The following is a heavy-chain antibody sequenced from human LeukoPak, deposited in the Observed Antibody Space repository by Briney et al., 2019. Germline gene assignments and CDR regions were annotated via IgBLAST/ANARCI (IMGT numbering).Heavy chain of an antibody. J-gene: IGHJ3*02. CDR1: GGSISSGGYY. Sequence: SETLSLTCTVSGGSISSGGYYWSWIRQPPGKGLEWIGYIYHSGSTYYNPSLKSRVTISVDRSKNQFSLKLSSVTAADTAVYYCARDTPASIWGQGTMVTVSS. V-gene: IGHV4-30-2*01. CDR2: IYHSGST. CDR3: ARDTPASI.